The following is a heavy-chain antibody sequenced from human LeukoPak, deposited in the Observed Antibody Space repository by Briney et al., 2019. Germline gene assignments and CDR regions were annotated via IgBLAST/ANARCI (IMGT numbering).Heavy chain of an antibody. Sequence: ASVKVSCKASGCTFTTYYMHWLRQAPGQGLEGMGIINLSGGGTTYAQNFQGRVTMTRDMSTNTVYMELSSLRSADTAVYYCAREGYCGGGTCHSGAHFQHWGQGTLVTVSS. CDR3: AREGYCGGGTCHSGAHFQH. J-gene: IGHJ1*01. D-gene: IGHD2-15*01. V-gene: IGHV1-46*01. CDR1: GCTFTTYY. CDR2: INLSGGGT.